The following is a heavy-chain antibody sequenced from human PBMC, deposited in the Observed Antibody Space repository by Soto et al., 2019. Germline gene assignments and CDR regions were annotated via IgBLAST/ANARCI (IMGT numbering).Heavy chain of an antibody. D-gene: IGHD1-26*01. V-gene: IGHV3-33*01. Sequence: QVQLVESGGGVVQPGRSLRLSCAASGFTFSTYGMHWVRQAPGMGLEWVAVIWYDGSHKDYADSVKGRFTISRDNSKNTLYLQMNSLRVEDTAVYYCARAVGPFDYWGQGTLFTVSS. J-gene: IGHJ4*02. CDR1: GFTFSTYG. CDR2: IWYDGSHK. CDR3: ARAVGPFDY.